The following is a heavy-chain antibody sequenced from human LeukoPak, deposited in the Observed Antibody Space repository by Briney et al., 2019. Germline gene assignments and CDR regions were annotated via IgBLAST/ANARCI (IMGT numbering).Heavy chain of an antibody. CDR1: GGSISSYY. J-gene: IGHJ3*02. D-gene: IGHD2-2*02. V-gene: IGHV4-59*01. Sequence: SETLSLTCTVSGGSISSYYWSWIRQPPGKGLEWIGYIYYSGSTNYNPSLKSRATISVDTSKNQFSLKLSSVTAADTAVYYCARVRDIVVVPAAIGAFDIWGQGTMVTVSS. CDR2: IYYSGST. CDR3: ARVRDIVVVPAAIGAFDI.